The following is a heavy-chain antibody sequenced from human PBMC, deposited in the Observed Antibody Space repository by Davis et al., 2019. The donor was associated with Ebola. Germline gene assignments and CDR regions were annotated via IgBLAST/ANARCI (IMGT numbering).Heavy chain of an antibody. CDR1: GFTFSSYA. Sequence: GESLKISCAASGFTFSSYAMSWVRQAPGKGLEWVSAISGSGGSTYYADSVKGRFTISRDNSKNTLYLQMNSLRAEDTAVYYCARVQLVLPPNYYYYGMDVWGQGTTVTVSS. CDR3: ARVQLVLPPNYYYYGMDV. V-gene: IGHV3-23*01. CDR2: ISGSGGST. D-gene: IGHD6-13*01. J-gene: IGHJ6*02.